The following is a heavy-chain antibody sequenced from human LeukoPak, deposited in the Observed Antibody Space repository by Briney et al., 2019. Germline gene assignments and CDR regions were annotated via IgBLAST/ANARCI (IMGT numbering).Heavy chain of an antibody. J-gene: IGHJ3*01. Sequence: GGSLRLSCAASGFTFRNYAVTWVRQAPGKGLEWVSVIGASGADTYYSDSVKGRFTVSRDNSQNTLFLHMSSLRAEDTAVYFCARRPRDTSGYYLGAFHDWGQGTTVTVSS. CDR3: ARRPRDTSGYYLGAFHD. D-gene: IGHD3-22*01. CDR2: IGASGADT. V-gene: IGHV3-23*01. CDR1: GFTFRNYA.